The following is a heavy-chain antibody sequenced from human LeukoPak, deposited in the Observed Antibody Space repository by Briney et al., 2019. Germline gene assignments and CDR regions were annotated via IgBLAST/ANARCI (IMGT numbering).Heavy chain of an antibody. J-gene: IGHJ3*02. V-gene: IGHV3-30-3*01. CDR3: ARDVDYDFWSGLGAFDI. D-gene: IGHD3-3*01. CDR1: GFTFSSYA. CDR2: ISYEGSNK. Sequence: PGRSLRLSCAASGFTFSSYAMHWVRQAPGKGLEWVAVISYEGSNKYYADSVKGRFTISRDNSKNTLYLQMNSLRAEDTAVYYCARDVDYDFWSGLGAFDIWGQGTMVTVSS.